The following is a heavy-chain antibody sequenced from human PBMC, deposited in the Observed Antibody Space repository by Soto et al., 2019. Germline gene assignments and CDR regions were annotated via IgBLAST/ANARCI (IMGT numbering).Heavy chain of an antibody. CDR1: GFTFSSYP. CDR2: ISGSGGST. J-gene: IGHJ3*01. V-gene: IGHV3-23*01. Sequence: GGSLRLSCAASGFTFSSYPMSWVRQAPGKGLEWVSAISGSGGSTYYADSVKGRFTISRDNSKNTLYLQMNSLRAEDTAVYYCAKDPVAKRFCGGGGSNEWGQGTMVTVSS. CDR3: AKDPVAKRFCGGGGSNE. D-gene: IGHD2-15*01.